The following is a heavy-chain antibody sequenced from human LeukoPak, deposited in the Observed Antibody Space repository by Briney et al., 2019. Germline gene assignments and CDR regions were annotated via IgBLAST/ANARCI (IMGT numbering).Heavy chain of an antibody. V-gene: IGHV3-30*18. D-gene: IGHD2-15*01. Sequence: AGGSLRLSCAASGFTFSSYGMHWVRQAPGKGLEWVAVISYDGSNKYYADSVKGRFTISRDNSKNTLYLQMNSLRAEDTAVYYCAKTPYCSGGYCYDYFWGQGTLVTVSS. CDR3: AKTPYCSGGYCYDYF. CDR1: GFTFSSYG. J-gene: IGHJ4*02. CDR2: ISYDGSNK.